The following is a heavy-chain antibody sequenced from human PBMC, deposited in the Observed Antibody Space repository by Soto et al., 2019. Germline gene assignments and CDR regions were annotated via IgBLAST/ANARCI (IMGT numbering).Heavy chain of an antibody. CDR1: GFSFSTST. CDR2: ISSGSTTI. CDR3: ARVRRNDASDYYGMDV. V-gene: IGHV3-48*02. J-gene: IGHJ6*02. Sequence: GGSLRLSCAASGFSFSTSTMNWVRQAPGKGLEWVSYISSGSTTIYYADSVKGRFTISRDNGKNSLYLQMNSLRDEDTAVYYCARVRRNDASDYYGMDVWGQGTTVTVSS. D-gene: IGHD1-1*01.